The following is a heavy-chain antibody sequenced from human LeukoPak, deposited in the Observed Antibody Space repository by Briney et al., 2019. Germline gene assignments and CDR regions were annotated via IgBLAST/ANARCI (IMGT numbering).Heavy chain of an antibody. CDR3: ARDMSCSGGSCYTS. CDR1: GGTFRSYA. CDR2: IIPIFGTA. Sequence: SVKVSCKASGGTFRSYAISWVRQAPGQGLEWMGGIIPIFGTANYAQKFQGRVTITTDESTSTAYMELSSLRSEDTAVYYCARDMSCSGGSCYTSWGQGTLVTVSS. D-gene: IGHD2-15*01. J-gene: IGHJ4*02. V-gene: IGHV1-69*05.